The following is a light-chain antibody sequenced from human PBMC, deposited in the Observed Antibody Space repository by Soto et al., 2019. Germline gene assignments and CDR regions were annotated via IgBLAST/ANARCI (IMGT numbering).Light chain of an antibody. Sequence: QSALTQPASVSGSPGQSITISCTGTSSDVGAYNFVSWHQQHPGKAPKLMIYNVYDRPSGISYRFSGSKSGNTASLTISGLQGEDEADYYCSAYTGSRNDVFGTGTKVTVL. V-gene: IGLV2-14*03. CDR3: SAYTGSRNDV. CDR2: NVY. CDR1: SSDVGAYNF. J-gene: IGLJ1*01.